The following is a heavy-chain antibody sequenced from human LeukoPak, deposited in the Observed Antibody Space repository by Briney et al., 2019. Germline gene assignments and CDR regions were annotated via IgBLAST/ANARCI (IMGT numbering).Heavy chain of an antibody. CDR1: GDSVSSNSAA. V-gene: IGHV6-1*01. D-gene: IGHD3-9*01. J-gene: IGHJ4*02. Sequence: SQTLSLTCAISGDSVSSNSAAWNWIRQSPSRGLEWLGRTYYRSKWYNDYAVSVKSRITINPDTSKNQFSLQLNSVTPEDTAVYYCARDPYFGGLGRGGGTFDYWGQGTLVTVSS. CDR3: ARDPYFGGLGRGGGTFDY. CDR2: TYYRSKWYN.